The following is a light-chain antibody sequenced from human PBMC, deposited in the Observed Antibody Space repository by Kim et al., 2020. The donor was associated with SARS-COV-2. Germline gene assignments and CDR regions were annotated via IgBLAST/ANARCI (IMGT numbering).Light chain of an antibody. CDR1: SSDVGGYNY. Sequence: QSALTQPASVSGSPGQSITISCTGTSSDVGGYNYVSWYQQYPGKAPKLMIYDVSKRPSGVSNRFSGSKSGNTASLTISGLHAEDEADYYCSSYTSSSTYVFGTGTKVTVL. J-gene: IGLJ1*01. V-gene: IGLV2-14*01. CDR3: SSYTSSSTYV. CDR2: DVS.